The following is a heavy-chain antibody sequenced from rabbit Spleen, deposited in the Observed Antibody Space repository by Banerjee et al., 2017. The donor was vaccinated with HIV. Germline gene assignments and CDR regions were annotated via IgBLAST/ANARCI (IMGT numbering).Heavy chain of an antibody. J-gene: IGHJ4*01. CDR1: GFSFSDRDV. D-gene: IGHD7-1*01. V-gene: IGHV1S45*01. Sequence: QEQLVESGGGLVKPEGSLTLTCKASGFSFSDRDVMCWVRQAPGKGLEWIACMNTETGKGVYANWAKGRFAISKAPTTTVTLQMTSLTAADTATYFCARAQSVNDYNTNGYTLWGPGTLVTVS. CDR3: ARAQSVNDYNTNGYTL. CDR2: MNTETGKG.